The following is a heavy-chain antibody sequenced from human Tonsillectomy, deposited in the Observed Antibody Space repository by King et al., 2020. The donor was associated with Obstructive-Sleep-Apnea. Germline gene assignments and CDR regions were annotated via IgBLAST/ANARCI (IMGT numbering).Heavy chain of an antibody. D-gene: IGHD2-21*01. J-gene: IGHJ4*02. V-gene: IGHV4-39*07. CDR2: MYYSGST. CDR1: GGSISISSYY. Sequence: QLQESGPGLVKPSETLFLTCTVSGGSISISSYYWGCIRQPPGKGLEGIGGMYYSGSTYYNPSLKSRVTMSVDTSKNQFSLKLSAVTAADTAVYYCARDGDYYLDYWGQGTLVTVSS. CDR3: ARDGDYYLDY.